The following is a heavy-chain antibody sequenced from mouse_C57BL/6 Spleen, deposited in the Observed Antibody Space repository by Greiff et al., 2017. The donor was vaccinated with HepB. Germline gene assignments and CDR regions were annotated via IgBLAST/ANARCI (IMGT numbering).Heavy chain of an antibody. CDR3: SKSYYYDSSYWYFDV. CDR1: GYTFTSYW. Sequence: VQLQQPGAELVKPGASVKVSCKASGYTFTSYWMHWVKQRPGQGLEWIGRIHPSDSDTNYNQKFKGKATLTVDKSSSTAYMQLSSLTSEDSAVYYYSKSYYYDSSYWYFDVWGTGTTVTDSS. V-gene: IGHV1-74*01. J-gene: IGHJ1*03. D-gene: IGHD1-1*01. CDR2: IHPSDSDT.